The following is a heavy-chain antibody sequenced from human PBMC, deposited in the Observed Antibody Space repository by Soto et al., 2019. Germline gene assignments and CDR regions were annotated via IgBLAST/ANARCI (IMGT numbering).Heavy chain of an antibody. Sequence: EVQLLESGGGLVQPGGSLRLSCAASGFTFSSYAMSWVRQAPGKGLEWVSAISGSGGSTYYADSVKGRFTISRDNSKNTLYLQMNSLGAEDTAVYYCAKPIAARGAFDIWGQGTMVTVSS. D-gene: IGHD6-6*01. CDR2: ISGSGGST. CDR3: AKPIAARGAFDI. V-gene: IGHV3-23*01. J-gene: IGHJ3*02. CDR1: GFTFSSYA.